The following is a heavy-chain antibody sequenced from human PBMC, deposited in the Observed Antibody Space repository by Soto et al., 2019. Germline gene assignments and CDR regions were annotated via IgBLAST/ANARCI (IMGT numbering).Heavy chain of an antibody. CDR3: TRGSYGAYDY. J-gene: IGHJ4*02. D-gene: IGHD4-17*01. CDR1: GFRFSYYS. Sequence: GGSLILSCAASGFRFSYYSMNWVRQVPGKGLEWVSSISSNSGYTLYTDSVKGRFTISRDNAKSSLYLQMSSLRDEDTAVYYCTRGSYGAYDYWGQGTLVTVSS. V-gene: IGHV3-21*06. CDR2: ISSNSGYT.